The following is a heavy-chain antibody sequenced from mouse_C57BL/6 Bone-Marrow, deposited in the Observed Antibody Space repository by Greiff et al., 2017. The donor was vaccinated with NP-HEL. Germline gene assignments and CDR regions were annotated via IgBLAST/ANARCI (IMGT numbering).Heavy chain of an antibody. CDR2: INPGSGGT. D-gene: IGHD2-2*01. CDR3: ATSYGFFFAY. J-gene: IGHJ3*01. V-gene: IGHV1-54*01. CDR1: GYAFTNYL. Sequence: LVESGAELVRPGTSVKVSCKASGYAFTNYLIEWVKQRPGQGLEWIGVINPGSGGTNYNEKFKGKATLTADKSSSTAYMQLSSLTSEDSAVYFCATSYGFFFAYWGKGTLVTVSA.